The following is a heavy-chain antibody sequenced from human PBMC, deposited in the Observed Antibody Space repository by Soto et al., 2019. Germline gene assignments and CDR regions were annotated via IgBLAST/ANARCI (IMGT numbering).Heavy chain of an antibody. CDR2: IIPIFGTA. Sequence: QVQLVQSGAEVKKPGSSVKVSCKASGGTFSSYAISWVRQAPGQALEWMGGIIPIFGTANYAQKFQGRVTITADESTSTAYMELSSLRSEDTAVYYCARDGYCSSTSCYTDYSYGMDVWGQGTTVTVSS. CDR3: ARDGYCSSTSCYTDYSYGMDV. D-gene: IGHD2-2*02. J-gene: IGHJ6*02. CDR1: GGTFSSYA. V-gene: IGHV1-69*01.